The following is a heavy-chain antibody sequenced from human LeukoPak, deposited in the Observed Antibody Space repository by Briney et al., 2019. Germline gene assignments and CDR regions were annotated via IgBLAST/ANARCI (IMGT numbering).Heavy chain of an antibody. CDR2: IYYSGST. Sequence: PSETLSLTCTVSGGSISSSSYYWGWIRQPPGKGLEWIGRIYYSGSTNYNPSLTSRVTISVDTSKNQFSLKLSSVTAADTAVYYCARDQGSYYGPGLYYFDYWGQGTLVTVSS. CDR1: GGSISSSSYY. D-gene: IGHD1-26*01. J-gene: IGHJ4*02. V-gene: IGHV4-39*07. CDR3: ARDQGSYYGPGLYYFDY.